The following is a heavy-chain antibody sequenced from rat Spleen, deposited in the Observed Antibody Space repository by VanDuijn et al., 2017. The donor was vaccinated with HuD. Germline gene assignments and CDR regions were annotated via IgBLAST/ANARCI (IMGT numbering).Heavy chain of an antibody. D-gene: IGHD1-9*01. CDR1: GFTFNNYW. J-gene: IGHJ2*01. CDR3: ERRHYGYTDYFDS. V-gene: IGHV5-31*01. CDR2: ITNTGGST. Sequence: EVQLVESGGGLVQPGRPLKVSCVASGFTFNNYWMTWIRQAPGKGLEWVASITNTGGSTYYPDSVKGRFTISRDNAKTTLSLKMDSLRSEDTATYYCERRHYGYTDYFDSWDQGVMVTVSS.